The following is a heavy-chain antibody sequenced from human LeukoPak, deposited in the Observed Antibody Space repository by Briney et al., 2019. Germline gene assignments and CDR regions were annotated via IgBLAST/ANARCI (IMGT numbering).Heavy chain of an antibody. D-gene: IGHD1-1*01. CDR2: IYYTGNT. V-gene: IGHV4-59*01. Sequence: SKTLSLTGTAPGGSIRDYYWNWIRHTPGKGLEWSGYIYYTGNTNYNPSLKSRVTISVDTSKNQFSLKLSSVTAADTAVYYCARDRLQLQSWGQGTLVTVSS. J-gene: IGHJ5*02. CDR3: ARDRLQLQS. CDR1: GGSIRDYY.